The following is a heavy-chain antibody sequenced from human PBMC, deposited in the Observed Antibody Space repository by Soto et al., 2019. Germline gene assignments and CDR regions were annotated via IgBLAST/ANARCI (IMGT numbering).Heavy chain of an antibody. Sequence: QLQLQESGSGLVKPSQTLSLTCAVSGGSISSGGYSWSWIRQPPGKGLEWIGYIYHSGSTYYNPSPTIRVTISVDRSKNKFSLKLSSVTAAATAVYYCARASTTVTTLDYWGQGTLVTVSS. CDR1: GGSISSGGYS. J-gene: IGHJ4*02. CDR3: ARASTTVTTLDY. CDR2: IYHSGST. V-gene: IGHV4-30-2*01. D-gene: IGHD4-17*01.